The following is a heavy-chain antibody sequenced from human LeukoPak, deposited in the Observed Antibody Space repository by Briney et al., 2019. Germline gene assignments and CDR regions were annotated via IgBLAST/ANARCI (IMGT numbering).Heavy chain of an antibody. CDR1: GGSISGYY. CDR3: ARGTMMVGP. V-gene: IGHV4-59*01. D-gene: IGHD3-22*01. Sequence: SETLSLTCPVSGGSISGYYWSWIRQPPGKGLEWIGYIYFSGSTNYNPSLKSRVTISVDTSKDQFSLKLSSVTAADTAVYYCARGTMMVGPWGQGTLVTVSS. J-gene: IGHJ5*02. CDR2: IYFSGST.